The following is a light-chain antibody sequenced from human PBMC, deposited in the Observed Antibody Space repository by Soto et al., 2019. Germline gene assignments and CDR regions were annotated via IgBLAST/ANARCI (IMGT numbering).Light chain of an antibody. Sequence: EIVLTQSPGTLSLSPGERATLSCRASQSVSSSYLAWYQQKPGQAPRLLIYGTSTRATGIPARFSGSGSGTEFTLTISSLQSEDFAVYYCQQYNSWPYTFGQGTKVDIK. CDR3: QQYNSWPYT. V-gene: IGKV3-15*01. J-gene: IGKJ2*01. CDR2: GTS. CDR1: QSVSSSY.